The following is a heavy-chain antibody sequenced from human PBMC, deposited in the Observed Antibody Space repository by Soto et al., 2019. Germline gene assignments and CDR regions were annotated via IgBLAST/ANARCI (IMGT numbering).Heavy chain of an antibody. D-gene: IGHD1-26*01. Sequence: QVQLQESGPGLVKPSETLSLTCTVSGGSVSSGSYYWSWIRQPPGKGLEWIGYIYYSGSTNYNPSLKSRVTISVDTSKNQFSLKLSSVTAADTAVYYCARCPIVGATGWFDPWGQGTLVTVSS. V-gene: IGHV4-61*01. CDR3: ARCPIVGATGWFDP. CDR2: IYYSGST. J-gene: IGHJ5*02. CDR1: GGSVSSGSYY.